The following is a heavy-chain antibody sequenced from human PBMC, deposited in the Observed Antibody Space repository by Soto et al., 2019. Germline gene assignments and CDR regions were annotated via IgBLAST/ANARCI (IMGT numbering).Heavy chain of an antibody. CDR2: ISNAASSK. Sequence: EVKLVESGGKLVQPGGSLRLSCAASGFTFSAYGMNWVRQAPGKGLEWDSYISNAASSKYYADSVKGRLTVSRDNAKGSLYLQMDSLRAEDTAVYYCARGDWSSGYWGQGTLVTVSS. CDR3: ARGDWSSGY. J-gene: IGHJ4*02. V-gene: IGHV3-48*01. D-gene: IGHD1-1*01. CDR1: GFTFSAYG.